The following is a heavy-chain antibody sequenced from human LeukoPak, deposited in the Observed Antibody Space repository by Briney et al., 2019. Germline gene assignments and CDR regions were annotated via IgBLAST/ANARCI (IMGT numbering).Heavy chain of an antibody. Sequence: SGGSLRLSCAASGFTFSSHTMHWVRQAPGKGLEWVAVISYDGSNKYYADSVKGRFTISRDNSKNTLYLQMNSLRAEDTAVYYCAKDGVLLWFGELSTNNFDYWGQGTLVTVSS. D-gene: IGHD3-10*01. V-gene: IGHV3-30*04. J-gene: IGHJ4*02. CDR2: ISYDGSNK. CDR3: AKDGVLLWFGELSTNNFDY. CDR1: GFTFSSHT.